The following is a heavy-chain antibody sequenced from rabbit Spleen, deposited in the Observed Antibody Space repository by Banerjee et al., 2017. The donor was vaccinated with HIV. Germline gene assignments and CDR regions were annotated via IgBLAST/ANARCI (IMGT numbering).Heavy chain of an antibody. J-gene: IGHJ4*01. CDR2: IAGSSGFT. CDR1: GFSFSSSDY. Sequence: QSLEESGGDLVKPGASLTLTCTASGFSFSSSDYMCWVRQAPGKGLEWISCIAGSSGFTYFATWAKGRFTCSKSSSTTVTLQMTSLTAADTATYFCARDLDAVIGWNFGWWGPGTLVTVS. CDR3: ARDLDAVIGWNFGW. D-gene: IGHD1-1*01. V-gene: IGHV1S40*01.